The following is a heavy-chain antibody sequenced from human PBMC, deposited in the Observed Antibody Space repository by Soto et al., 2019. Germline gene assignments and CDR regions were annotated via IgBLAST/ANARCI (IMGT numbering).Heavy chain of an antibody. CDR3: ARGATSPSY. Sequence: GGSLRLSCAASGFTFSSYGMRWVRQAPGKGLEWVALISYDGSSEYYADSVKGRFTISRDNSKNTLYLQMNSLRAEDTAVYYCARGATSPSYWGQGTLVTVSS. CDR1: GFTFSSYG. J-gene: IGHJ4*02. CDR2: ISYDGSSE. V-gene: IGHV3-30*03.